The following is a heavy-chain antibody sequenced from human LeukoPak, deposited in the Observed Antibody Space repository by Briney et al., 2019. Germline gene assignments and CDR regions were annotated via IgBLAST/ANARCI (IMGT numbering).Heavy chain of an antibody. CDR1: GFTFSSYE. CDR2: ISSSGSTI. V-gene: IGHV3-48*03. Sequence: GGSLRLSCAASGFTFSSYEMNWVRQAPGKGLEWVSYISSSGSTIYYADSVKGRFTISRDNSKNTLYLQMNSLRAEDTAVYYCAKLTMNTAMARGYYFDYWGQGTLVTVSS. J-gene: IGHJ4*02. CDR3: AKLTMNTAMARGYYFDY. D-gene: IGHD5-18*01.